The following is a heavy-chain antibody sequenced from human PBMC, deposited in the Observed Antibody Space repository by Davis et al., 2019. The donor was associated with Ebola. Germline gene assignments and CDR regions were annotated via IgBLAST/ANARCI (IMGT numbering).Heavy chain of an antibody. J-gene: IGHJ6*02. V-gene: IGHV1-2*02. CDR3: ARDRVPLSSYYGMDV. D-gene: IGHD3-10*01. CDR1: GYTFTGYY. Sequence: ASVKVSCKASGYTFTGYYMHWVRQAPGQGLEWMGWINPNSGGTNYAQKFQGGVTMTRDTSINTAYMELSRLRSDDTAVYYCARDRVPLSSYYGMDVWGQGTTVTVSS. CDR2: INPNSGGT.